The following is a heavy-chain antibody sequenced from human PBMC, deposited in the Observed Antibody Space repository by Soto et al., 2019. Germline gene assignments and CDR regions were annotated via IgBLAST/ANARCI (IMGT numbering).Heavy chain of an antibody. CDR1: GGSFSGYY. J-gene: IGHJ2*01. CDR2: INHSGST. CDR3: ARGEDGDYAFSYFDL. Sequence: QVQLQQWGAGLLKPSETLSLTCAVYGGSFSGYYWSWIRQPPGKGLEWIGEINHSGSTNYNPSLKSRVTRSVDTSKNQFSLKLSSVTAADTAVYYCARGEDGDYAFSYFDLWGRGTLVTVSS. D-gene: IGHD4-17*01. V-gene: IGHV4-34*01.